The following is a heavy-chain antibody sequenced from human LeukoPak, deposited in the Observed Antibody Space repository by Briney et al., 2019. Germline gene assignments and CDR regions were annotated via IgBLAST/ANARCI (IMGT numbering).Heavy chain of an antibody. CDR2: ISRDSITT. Sequence: GGSLRLSCAASGFTFSFYNMNWVRQAPGKGLEWVSYISRDSITTYYADSVKGRFTISRDNAKNSLYLQMNSLRDEDTAVYFCARDLLDYWGQGTLVTVSS. V-gene: IGHV3-48*02. CDR3: ARDLLDY. CDR1: GFTFSFYN. J-gene: IGHJ4*02.